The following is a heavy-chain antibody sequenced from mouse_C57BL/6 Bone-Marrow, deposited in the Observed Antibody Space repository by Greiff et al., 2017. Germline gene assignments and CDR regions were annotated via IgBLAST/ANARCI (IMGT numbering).Heavy chain of an antibody. D-gene: IGHD1-1*01. Sequence: EVQLQQSGAELVRPGASVKLSCTASGFNIKDYYMHWVKQRPEQGLEWIGRIDPEDGDTEYAPKFQGKATMTADTSSNTAYLQLSSLTSEDTAVYYCTSPYYYGSSYGYWGQGTSLTVSS. V-gene: IGHV14-1*01. CDR3: TSPYYYGSSYGY. J-gene: IGHJ2*02. CDR1: GFNIKDYY. CDR2: IDPEDGDT.